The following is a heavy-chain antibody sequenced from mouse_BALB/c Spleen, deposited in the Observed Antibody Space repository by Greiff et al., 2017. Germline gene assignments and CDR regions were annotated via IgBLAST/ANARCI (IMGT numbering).Heavy chain of an antibody. Sequence: VKLVESGPGLVQPSQSLSITCTVSGFSLTSYGVHWVRQSPGKGLEWLGVIWSGGSTDYNAAFISRLSISKDNSKSQVFFKMNSLQANDTAIYYCARITTVVDPYYAMDYWGQGTSVTVSS. J-gene: IGHJ4*01. V-gene: IGHV2-2*02. CDR3: ARITTVVDPYYAMDY. CDR1: GFSLTSYG. D-gene: IGHD1-1*01. CDR2: IWSGGST.